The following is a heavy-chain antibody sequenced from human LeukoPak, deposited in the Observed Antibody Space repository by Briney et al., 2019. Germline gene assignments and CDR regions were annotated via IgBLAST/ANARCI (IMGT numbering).Heavy chain of an antibody. CDR1: GFTFSSYG. CDR2: ISYDGSNK. D-gene: IGHD4-11*01. V-gene: IGHV3-30*18. Sequence: GGSLRLSCAASGFTFSSYGMHWVRQAPGKGLEWVAVISYDGSNKYYADSVKGRFTISRDNSKNTLYLQMNSLRAEDTAVYYCAKAAATVTTSGTEIDYWGQGTLVTVSS. J-gene: IGHJ4*02. CDR3: AKAAATVTTSGTEIDY.